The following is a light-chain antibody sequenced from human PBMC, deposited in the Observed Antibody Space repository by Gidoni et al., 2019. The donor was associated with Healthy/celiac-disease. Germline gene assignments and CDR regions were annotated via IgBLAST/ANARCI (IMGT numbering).Light chain of an antibody. CDR2: KAS. V-gene: IGKV1-5*03. CDR3: QQYNSYPWT. J-gene: IGKJ1*01. Sequence: DIQMTHSPSTLSASVGDRVTITCRASQSISSWLAWYQQKPGKAPKLLIYKASSLESGVPSRFSGSGSGTEFTLTISSLQTDDFATYYCQQYNSYPWTFGQGTKVEIK. CDR1: QSISSW.